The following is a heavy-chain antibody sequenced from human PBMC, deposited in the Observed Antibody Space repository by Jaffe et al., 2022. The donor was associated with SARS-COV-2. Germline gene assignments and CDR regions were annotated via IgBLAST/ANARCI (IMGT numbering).Heavy chain of an antibody. CDR1: GGSISSGDYY. V-gene: IGHV4-30-4*01. Sequence: QVQLQESGPGLVKPSQTLSLTCTVSGGSISSGDYYWSWIRQPPGKGLEWIGYIYYSGSTYYNPSLKSRVTISVDTSKNQFSLKLSSVTAADTAVYYCARKPLSIVVVPAANIYYYGMDVWGQGTTVTVSS. J-gene: IGHJ6*02. CDR3: ARKPLSIVVVPAANIYYYGMDV. CDR2: IYYSGST. D-gene: IGHD2-2*01.